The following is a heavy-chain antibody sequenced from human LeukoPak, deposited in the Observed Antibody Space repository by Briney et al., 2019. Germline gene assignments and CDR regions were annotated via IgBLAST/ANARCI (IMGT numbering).Heavy chain of an antibody. CDR2: IYYSGST. V-gene: IGHV4-39*01. CDR1: GGSISSSSYY. Sequence: PSETLSLTCTVSGGSISSSSYYWGWIRQPSGKGLEWIGSIYYSGSTYYNPSLKSRVTISVDTSKNQFSLELSSVTAGDTAVYYCARRTRGLSSSFDAFDIWGQGTMVTVSS. CDR3: ARRTRGLSSSFDAFDI. D-gene: IGHD1-14*01. J-gene: IGHJ3*02.